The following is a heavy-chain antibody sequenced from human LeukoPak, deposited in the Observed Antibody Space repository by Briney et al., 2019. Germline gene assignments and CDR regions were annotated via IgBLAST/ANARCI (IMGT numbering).Heavy chain of an antibody. V-gene: IGHV4-4*07. D-gene: IGHD2-2*01. CDR1: GGSISSYY. Sequence: SETLSLTCTVSGGSISSYYWSWIRQPAGKGLEWIGRIYTSGSTNYNPSLKSRVTMSVDTSKNQFSLKLRSVTAADTAVYYCARDGGSSHSYYYYYMDVWGKGTTVTVSS. J-gene: IGHJ6*03. CDR2: IYTSGST. CDR3: ARDGGSSHSYYYYYMDV.